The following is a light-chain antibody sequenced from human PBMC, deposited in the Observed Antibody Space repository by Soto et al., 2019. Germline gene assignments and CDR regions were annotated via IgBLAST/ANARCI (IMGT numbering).Light chain of an antibody. CDR3: QQYNNWPIT. CDR1: QSVGSN. J-gene: IGKJ5*01. V-gene: IGKV3D-15*01. Sequence: EVVMTQSPATLSVSPGERATLSCMASQSVGSNLAWYQQKPGQPPRLLIYGASSRATGVPARFSGSGSQTQFTLSISSLQSEDFAFYYCQQYNNWPITFGRGTRLEIK. CDR2: GAS.